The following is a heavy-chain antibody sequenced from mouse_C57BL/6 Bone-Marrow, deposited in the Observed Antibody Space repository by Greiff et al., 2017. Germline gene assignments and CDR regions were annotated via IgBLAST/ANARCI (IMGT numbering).Heavy chain of an antibody. V-gene: IGHV1-81*01. CDR3: ARAIYYDYGAFAY. CDR1: GYTFTSYG. D-gene: IGHD2-4*01. CDR2: IYPRSGNT. Sequence: VKLVESGAELARPGASVKLSCKASGYTFTSYGISWVKQRTGQGLEWIGEIYPRSGNTYYNEKFKGKATLTADKSSSTAYMELRSLTSEDSAVYFCARAIYYDYGAFAYWGQGTLVTVSA. J-gene: IGHJ3*01.